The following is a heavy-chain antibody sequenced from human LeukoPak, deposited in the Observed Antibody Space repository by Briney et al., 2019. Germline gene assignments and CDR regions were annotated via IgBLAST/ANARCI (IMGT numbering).Heavy chain of an antibody. V-gene: IGHV3-43*01. J-gene: IGHJ4*02. D-gene: IGHD6-13*01. CDR2: ISWDGGST. Sequence: GGSLRLSCEAPGLTFDDYTMHWVRQAPGKGLNGSSLISWDGGSTYYADSVKGRFTISRDNSKNTLYLQMNSLRAEDTAVYYCAGMQYSSSWAAFDYWGQGTLVIVSS. CDR1: GLTFDDYT. CDR3: AGMQYSSSWAAFDY.